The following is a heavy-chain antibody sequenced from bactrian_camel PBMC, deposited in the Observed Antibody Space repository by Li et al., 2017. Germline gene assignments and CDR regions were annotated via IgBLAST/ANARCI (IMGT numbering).Heavy chain of an antibody. Sequence: VQLVESGGGSVQAGGSLRLSCAASGITHSRYCMGWFRQGPGKEREEVAVIENNGRTRYAASVKGRFTISKENAKNTVSLQMNSLKPEDTSMYYCATLLRFRGKCQLGAFAYWGQGTQVTVS. V-gene: IGHV3S9*01. CDR3: ATLLRFRGKCQLGAFAY. J-gene: IGHJ6*01. CDR2: IENNGRT. CDR1: GITHSRYC. D-gene: IGHD2*01.